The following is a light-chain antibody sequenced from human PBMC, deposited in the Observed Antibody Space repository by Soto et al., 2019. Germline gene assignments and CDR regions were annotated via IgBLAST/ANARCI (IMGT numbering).Light chain of an antibody. CDR1: SSDVGAYNY. CDR2: EVS. J-gene: IGLJ1*01. Sequence: LTQPPSASGSPGQSVTISCTGTSSDVGAYNYVSWYQQHPGKAPKLMIYEVSKRPSGVPDRFSGSKSGNTASLTVSGLQAEDEAHYYCSSYAGSNNFFYVLGTGTKVTVL. V-gene: IGLV2-8*01. CDR3: SSYAGSNNFFYV.